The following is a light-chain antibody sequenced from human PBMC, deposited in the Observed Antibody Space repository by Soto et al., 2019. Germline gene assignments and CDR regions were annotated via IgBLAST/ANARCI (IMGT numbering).Light chain of an antibody. Sequence: EIVLTQSPGTLSLSPGERATLSCRASQRVSSRYLAWYQQKPGQAPRLLISGASTRATGFPDRFSGIGSGIAVTLTISRLEPEDFAVYYWEQYGNSRWIFGQGTKVEIK. V-gene: IGKV3-20*01. CDR2: GAS. J-gene: IGKJ1*01. CDR1: QRVSSRY. CDR3: EQYGNSRWI.